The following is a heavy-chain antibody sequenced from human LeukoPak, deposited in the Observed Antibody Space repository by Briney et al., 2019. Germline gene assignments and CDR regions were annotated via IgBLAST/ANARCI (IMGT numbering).Heavy chain of an antibody. D-gene: IGHD2-2*01. V-gene: IGHV1-8*03. CDR3: ARGLRRYCSSTSCPFDY. CDR1: GYTFTNYE. Sequence: ASVKVSCKASGYTFTNYEINWVRQATGQGLEWMGWMNPNSGDTGYAEKFQGRVTITRNTSISTAYMELNILRSEDTAVYYCARGLRRYCSSTSCPFDYWGQGTLVTVSP. J-gene: IGHJ4*02. CDR2: MNPNSGDT.